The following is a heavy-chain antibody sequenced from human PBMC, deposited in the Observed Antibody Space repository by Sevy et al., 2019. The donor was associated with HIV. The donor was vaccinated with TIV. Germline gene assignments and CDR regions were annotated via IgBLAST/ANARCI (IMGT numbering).Heavy chain of an antibody. D-gene: IGHD1-26*01. V-gene: IGHV3-21*01. J-gene: IGHJ4*02. CDR1: GFTFSSYS. CDR2: ISSRSSYI. Sequence: GGCLRLSCAASGFTFSSYSMNWVRQAPGKGLEWVSSISSRSSYIYYADSVKGRFTISRDNANNSLYLQMNSLRAEDTAVYYCARDSSGSYYHGLNREHYTVFDYWGQGTLVTVSS. CDR3: ARDSSGSYYHGLNREHYTVFDY.